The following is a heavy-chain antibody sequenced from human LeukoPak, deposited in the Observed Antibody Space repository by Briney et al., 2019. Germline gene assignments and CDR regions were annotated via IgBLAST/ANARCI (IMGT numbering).Heavy chain of an antibody. J-gene: IGHJ4*02. Sequence: ASVKVSCKASGYTFTSYYMHWVRQAPGQGLEWMGIINPSGGSTSYAQKFQGKVTMTRDTSTSTVYMELSSPRSEDTAVYYRARDQNSSSWEGVLDYWGQGTLVTVSS. CDR1: GYTFTSYY. CDR2: INPSGGST. CDR3: ARDQNSSSWEGVLDY. D-gene: IGHD6-13*01. V-gene: IGHV1-46*03.